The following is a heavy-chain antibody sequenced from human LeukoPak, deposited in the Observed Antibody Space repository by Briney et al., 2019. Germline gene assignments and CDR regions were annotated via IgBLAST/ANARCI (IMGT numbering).Heavy chain of an antibody. CDR3: ARDWAGDCSGGSCYRDLDY. D-gene: IGHD2-15*01. Sequence: GGSLRLSCAASGLTFGSYWMSSVRQAPGKGLEWVANIKQDGSEKYYVDSVKGRFTISRDNAKNSLYMQMNSRRAEDTAVYYCARDWAGDCSGGSCYRDLDYWGQGTLVTVSS. CDR2: IKQDGSEK. V-gene: IGHV3-7*01. J-gene: IGHJ4*02. CDR1: GLTFGSYW.